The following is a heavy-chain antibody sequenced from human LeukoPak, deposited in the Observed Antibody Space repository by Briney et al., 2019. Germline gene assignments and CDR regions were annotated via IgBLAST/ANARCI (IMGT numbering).Heavy chain of an antibody. CDR3: ATGASGAQQAPC. CDR1: GGSISNSVHY. CDR2: IYYSGRI. V-gene: IGHV4-39*01. D-gene: IGHD6-13*01. Sequence: SETLSLTCTVSGGSISNSVHYWGWIRQPPGKGLEWIGSIYYSGRINYNPSLKSRVTISLDTSKNQFSLKLNSVTAADTAVYYCATGASGAQQAPCWGQGTLVTVSS. J-gene: IGHJ4*02.